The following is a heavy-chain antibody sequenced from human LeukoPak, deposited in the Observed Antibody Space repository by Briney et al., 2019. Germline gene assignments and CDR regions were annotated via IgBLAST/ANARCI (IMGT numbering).Heavy chain of an antibody. CDR2: ISAYNGNT. J-gene: IGHJ4*02. V-gene: IGHV1-18*01. CDR1: GYTFTSYG. CDR3: ARDNKEQQWLVTIDY. Sequence: VASVKVSCKASGYTFTSYGISWVRQAPGQGLEWMGWISAYNGNTNYAQKLQGRVTMTTDTSTSTAYMELRSLRSDDTAVYYCARDNKEQQWLVTIDYWGQGTLVTVSS. D-gene: IGHD6-19*01.